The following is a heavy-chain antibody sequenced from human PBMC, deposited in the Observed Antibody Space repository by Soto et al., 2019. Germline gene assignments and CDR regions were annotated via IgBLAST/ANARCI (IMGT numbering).Heavy chain of an antibody. Sequence: SETLSLTCTVSGGSMSRYYWTWIRQPPGKGLEWIGNIHYTGSTNYNPSLKSRVTISVDTSKNQFSLKLSSVTAADTAVYYCASGGAGDFWSGYYYYYYGMDVWGQGTTVTSP. CDR1: GGSMSRYY. D-gene: IGHD3-3*01. J-gene: IGHJ6*02. CDR2: IHYTGST. V-gene: IGHV4-59*08. CDR3: ASGGAGDFWSGYYYYYYGMDV.